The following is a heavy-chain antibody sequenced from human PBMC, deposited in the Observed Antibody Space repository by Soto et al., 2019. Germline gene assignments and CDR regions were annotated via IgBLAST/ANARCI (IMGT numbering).Heavy chain of an antibody. CDR2: IWYDGSKK. J-gene: IGHJ4*02. Sequence: XGSLRVSATASRFTFTNFSMHWVRQAPGKGLEWVALIWYDGSKKFYADSVKGRFTISRDTSKNMVFLQMNNLRAEDTALYYCVRDYCSTSSCYDYWGQGSLVTVSS. D-gene: IGHD2-2*01. CDR1: RFTFTNFS. CDR3: VRDYCSTSSCYDY. V-gene: IGHV3-33*01.